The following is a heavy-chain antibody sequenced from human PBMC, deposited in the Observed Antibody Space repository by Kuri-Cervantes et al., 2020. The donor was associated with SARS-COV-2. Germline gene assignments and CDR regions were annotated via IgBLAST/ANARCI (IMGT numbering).Heavy chain of an antibody. J-gene: IGHJ3*02. CDR3: AGGIAARSSFAFDI. CDR1: SGSVSSGSYY. CDR2: IYYSGST. D-gene: IGHD6-6*01. V-gene: IGHV4-61*01. Sequence: GSLRLSCTVSSGSVSSGSYYWSWIRQPPGKGLEWIGYIYYSGSTNYNPSLKSRVTISVDTSKNQFSLKLSSVTAADTAVYYCAGGIAARSSFAFDIWGQGTMVTVSS.